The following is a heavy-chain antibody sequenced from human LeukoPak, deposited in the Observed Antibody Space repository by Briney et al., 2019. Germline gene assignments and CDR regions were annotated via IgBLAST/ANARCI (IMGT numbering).Heavy chain of an antibody. J-gene: IGHJ3*02. D-gene: IGHD6-13*01. CDR2: IYYSGST. CDR1: GGSISSYY. V-gene: IGHV4-59*01. CDR3: ARGRDSSSWRDAFDI. Sequence: SETLSLTCTVSGGSISSYYWSWIRQPPGKGLEWIGYIYYSGSTNYNPSLKSRVTISVDTSKNQFSLKLSSVTAADTAVYYCARGRDSSSWRDAFDIWGQGTMVTVSS.